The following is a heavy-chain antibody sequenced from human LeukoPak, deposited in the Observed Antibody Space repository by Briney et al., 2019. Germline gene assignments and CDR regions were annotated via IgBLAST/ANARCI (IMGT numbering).Heavy chain of an antibody. D-gene: IGHD2-21*02. J-gene: IGHJ4*02. V-gene: IGHV3-7*01. CDR2: IKQDGSEK. CDR1: GFTFSSYW. Sequence: PGGSLRLSCAASGFTFSSYWMSWVRQAPGKGLEWVANIKQDGSEKYYVDSVKGRFTISRDNAKNSLYLQMNSLRAEDTAVYYCARGRGVVTARTTYYFDYWGQGTLVTVSS. CDR3: ARGRGVVTARTTYYFDY.